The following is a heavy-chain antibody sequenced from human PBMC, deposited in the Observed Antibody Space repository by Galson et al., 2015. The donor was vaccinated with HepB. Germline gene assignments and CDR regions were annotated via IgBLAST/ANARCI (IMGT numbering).Heavy chain of an antibody. CDR3: AKDHSGSPRVGY. D-gene: IGHD1-26*01. Sequence: SLRLSCAASGFTFNNYGMRWVRQAPGKGLEWVAGIWGGGGRTYYADSVKGRFTISRDNSKNTLYLQMNSLRAEDTAIYYCAKDHSGSPRVGYWGQGILVPVSS. J-gene: IGHJ4*02. V-gene: IGHV3-23*01. CDR1: GFTFNNYG. CDR2: IWGGGGRT.